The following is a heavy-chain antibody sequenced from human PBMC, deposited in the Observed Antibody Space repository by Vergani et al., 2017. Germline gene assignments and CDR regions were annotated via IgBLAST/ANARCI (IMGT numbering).Heavy chain of an antibody. CDR1: GFTFSSHG. CDR2: IWYEGSNK. CDR3: ARWVNEKRLDS. D-gene: IGHD1-1*01. V-gene: IGHV3-33*04. Sequence: QVQLVESEGGVVQPGRSLTLSCVASGFTFSSHGMHWVRQAPGKGLEWVAVIWYEGSNKYYGDSVKGRFTISRDNSKNTLYLQMNSLRVEDTAVYYCARWVNEKRLDSWGQGTLVTVSS. J-gene: IGHJ5*01.